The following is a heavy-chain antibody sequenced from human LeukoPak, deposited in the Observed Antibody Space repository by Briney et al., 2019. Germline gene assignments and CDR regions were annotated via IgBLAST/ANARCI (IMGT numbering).Heavy chain of an antibody. CDR3: ARGSDVVGGYYYYYMDV. CDR1: GFTFSSYG. CDR2: IWYDGSNK. V-gene: IGHV3-33*01. J-gene: IGHJ6*03. D-gene: IGHD2-15*01. Sequence: GGSLRLSCAASGFTFSSYGMHWVRQAPVKGLEWVAVIWYDGSNKYYADSVKGRFTISRDNSKNTLYLQMNSLRAEDTAVYYCARGSDVVGGYYYYYMDVWGKGTTVTVPS.